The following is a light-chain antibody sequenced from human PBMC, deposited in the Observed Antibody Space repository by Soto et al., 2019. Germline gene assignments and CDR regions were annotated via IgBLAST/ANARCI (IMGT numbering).Light chain of an antibody. J-gene: IGKJ1*01. CDR1: QSVSSSY. CDR2: GAS. CDR3: QQYGSSPT. Sequence: EIVLTQSPGTLSLSPWERATLSCRASQSVSSSYLAWYQQKPGQAPRLLIYGASSRATGIPDRFSGSGSGIDLMLTISRLEPEDFAVYYCQQYGSSPTFGQGTKVEIK. V-gene: IGKV3-20*01.